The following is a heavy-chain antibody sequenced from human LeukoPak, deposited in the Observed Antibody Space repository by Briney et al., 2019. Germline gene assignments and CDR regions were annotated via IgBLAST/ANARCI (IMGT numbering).Heavy chain of an antibody. Sequence: ASVKVSCKASGYTLTGFYMHWVRQAPRQGPEWMGWINPNSGDTNYAQKFQGRVTMTRDTSINTAYMELSRLTSDDTAVYYCARSTEYYDSSGYLGDWFDPWGQGTLVTVSS. CDR1: GYTLTGFY. V-gene: IGHV1-2*02. CDR2: INPNSGDT. CDR3: ARSTEYYDSSGYLGDWFDP. D-gene: IGHD3-22*01. J-gene: IGHJ5*02.